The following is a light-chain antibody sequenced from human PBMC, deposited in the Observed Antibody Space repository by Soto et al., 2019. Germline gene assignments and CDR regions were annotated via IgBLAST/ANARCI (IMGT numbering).Light chain of an antibody. CDR3: SSYTRSSPLV. J-gene: IGLJ2*01. CDR2: DVS. CDR1: SSDVGGYNY. V-gene: IGLV2-14*01. Sequence: QSALTQPASVSGSPGQSITISCTGTSSDVGGYNYVSWYQQHPGKAPKLMIYDVSNRPSGVSNRFSGSKSGNTASLTISGLQAAYEADYYCSSYTRSSPLVFGGGTKLTVL.